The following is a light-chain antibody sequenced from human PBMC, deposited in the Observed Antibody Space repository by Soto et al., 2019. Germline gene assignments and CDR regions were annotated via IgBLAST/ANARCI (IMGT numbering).Light chain of an antibody. CDR3: SSFAGSHYV. CDR2: EVS. J-gene: IGLJ1*01. V-gene: IGLV2-8*01. Sequence: QSVLTQPPSASGSPGQSVTISCTGTSSDVCGYNYVSWYQQHPGKAPKLMIYEVSKRPSGVPDRFSGSKSGNTASLTVSGLQAEDEADYFCSSFAGSHYVFGAGTKVTVL. CDR1: SSDVCGYNY.